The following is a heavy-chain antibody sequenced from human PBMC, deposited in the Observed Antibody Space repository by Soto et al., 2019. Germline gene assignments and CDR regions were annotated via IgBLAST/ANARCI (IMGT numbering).Heavy chain of an antibody. Sequence: SETQSLTCAVYGGSFSGYYWSWIRQPPGKGLEWIGDINHSGSTNYNPSLKSRVTISVDTSKNQFSLKLSSVTAADTAVYYCARRVCGTSCPYYYYYGMDVWGQGTTVTVSS. J-gene: IGHJ6*02. D-gene: IGHD2-2*01. CDR2: INHSGST. CDR1: GGSFSGYY. V-gene: IGHV4-34*01. CDR3: ARRVCGTSCPYYYYYGMDV.